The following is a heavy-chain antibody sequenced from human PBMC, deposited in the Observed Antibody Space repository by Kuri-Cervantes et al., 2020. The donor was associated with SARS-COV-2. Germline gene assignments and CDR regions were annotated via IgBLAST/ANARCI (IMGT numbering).Heavy chain of an antibody. Sequence: ASVKVSCKASGYTFTGYYMHWVRQAPGQGLEWMGWINPNSGGTNYAQKLQGWVTMTRDTSLSTAYRELSRLRSDETPVYYCARGGGVRGLMVLFQWRGAGPLDFWGQGTLVTVSS. CDR2: INPNSGGT. V-gene: IGHV1-2*04. CDR1: GYTFTGYY. D-gene: IGHD3-10*01. CDR3: ARGGGVRGLMVLFQWRGAGPLDF. J-gene: IGHJ4*02.